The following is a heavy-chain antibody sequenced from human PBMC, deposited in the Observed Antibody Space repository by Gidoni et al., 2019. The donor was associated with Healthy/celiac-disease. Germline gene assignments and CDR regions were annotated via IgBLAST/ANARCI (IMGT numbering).Heavy chain of an antibody. CDR2: ISSSSSYT. V-gene: IGHV3-11*06. CDR1: GFPFSDYY. CDR3: ARVKVDGYNPYYFDY. Sequence: QVQLVESGGGLVKPGGSLRLSCAASGFPFSDYYMSCIRQAPGKGLEWVSYISSSSSYTNYADSVKGRFTIYRDNAKNSLYLQMNSLRSEDTAVYYCARVKVDGYNPYYFDYWGQGTLVTVAS. D-gene: IGHD5-12*01. J-gene: IGHJ4*02.